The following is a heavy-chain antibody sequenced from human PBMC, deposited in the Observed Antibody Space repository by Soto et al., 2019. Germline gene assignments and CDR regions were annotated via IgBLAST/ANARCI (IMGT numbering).Heavy chain of an antibody. D-gene: IGHD3-16*01. V-gene: IGHV4-39*01. Sequence: QLQLQASGPGLVKPSETLSLTCSVSGGSIDSSDLYWVSTRQPPGEGLEWIVSTYYRRNTYYTSSLRRRVTLSVDTSKNQFSLRLSSVTAAVTAVYYCARHGHWAPLDDWGQGTLVTVSS. CDR2: TYYRRNT. CDR1: GGSIDSSDLY. J-gene: IGHJ4*02. CDR3: ARHGHWAPLDD.